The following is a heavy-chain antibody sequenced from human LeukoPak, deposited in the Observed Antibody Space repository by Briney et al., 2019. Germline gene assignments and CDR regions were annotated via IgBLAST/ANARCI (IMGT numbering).Heavy chain of an antibody. CDR2: ISAYNGNT. CDR1: GYTFTSYG. J-gene: IGHJ3*02. V-gene: IGHV1-18*01. CDR3: ARDDPNYDILTGYSSDAFDI. D-gene: IGHD3-9*01. Sequence: GASVKVSCKASGYTFTSYGISWVRQAPGQGLEWMGWISAYNGNTNYAQKLQGRVTMTTDTSTSTAYMELRSLRSDDTAVYYCARDDPNYDILTGYSSDAFDIWGQGTMVTVSS.